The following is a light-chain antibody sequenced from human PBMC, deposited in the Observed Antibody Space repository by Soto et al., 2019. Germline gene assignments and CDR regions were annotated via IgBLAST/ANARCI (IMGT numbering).Light chain of an antibody. CDR3: QQRSNWPRT. V-gene: IGKV3-11*01. CDR2: DAS. Sequence: EIVLTQSPATLSLSPGERATLSCRASQSFSDYLAWYQQKPGQAPSLLIYDASSMDTGIPARFSGSGSGTDFTLTIPSLEPEDFAVYYCQQRSNWPRTFGQGTRLEIK. J-gene: IGKJ5*01. CDR1: QSFSDY.